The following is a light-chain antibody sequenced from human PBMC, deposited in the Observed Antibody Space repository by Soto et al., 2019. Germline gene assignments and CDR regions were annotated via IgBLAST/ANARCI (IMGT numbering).Light chain of an antibody. CDR1: KNDIGVYDF. CDR3: KSYAGSNTYV. Sequence: SVLTQRPSASGSPGQSVTISCTGTKNDIGVYDFVSWYQHHPGKAPRLIIYEVVQRPSGVPDRFSGSKSGNTASLTVSGLQAADEADYFCKSYAGSNTYVFGSGTKVTVL. CDR2: EVV. J-gene: IGLJ1*01. V-gene: IGLV2-8*01.